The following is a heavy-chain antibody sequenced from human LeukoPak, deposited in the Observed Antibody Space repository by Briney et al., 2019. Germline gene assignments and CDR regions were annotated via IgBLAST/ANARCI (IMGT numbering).Heavy chain of an antibody. CDR2: ISGSDGST. D-gene: IGHD2-2*01. CDR1: GFSVSANY. J-gene: IGHJ4*02. Sequence: TGGSLSLSCAASGFSVSANYVSWVRQAPGQGLEWVSVISGSDGSTYYADSVKGRFTISRDNSRNTLYVQMNSLTAEDTAVYYCAKDRHCSSISCYRGYFDYWSKGTLVSVSS. V-gene: IGHV3-23*01. CDR3: AKDRHCSSISCYRGYFDY.